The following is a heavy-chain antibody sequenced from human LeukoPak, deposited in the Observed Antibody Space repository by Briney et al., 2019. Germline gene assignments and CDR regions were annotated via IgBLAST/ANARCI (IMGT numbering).Heavy chain of an antibody. D-gene: IGHD5-24*01. Sequence: GGSLRLSCAASGFTFSSYAMHWVRQAPGKGLEWVAVISYDGSNKYYADSVKGRFTISRDNSKNTLYLQMNSLRAEDTAVYYCAKARDGYNLRYWGQGTLVTVSS. CDR1: GFTFSSYA. V-gene: IGHV3-30*04. CDR2: ISYDGSNK. J-gene: IGHJ4*02. CDR3: AKARDGYNLRY.